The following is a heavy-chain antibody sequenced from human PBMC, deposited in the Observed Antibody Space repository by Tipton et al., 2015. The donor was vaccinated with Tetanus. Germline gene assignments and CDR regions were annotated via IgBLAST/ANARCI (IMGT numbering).Heavy chain of an antibody. Sequence: TLSLTCTVSGGSIGSGGNYWSWVRQPPGKGLEWIGQISHSGSTNYNPSLKSRVTISVDNSKNQFSLNLSSVTAADTAVYYCARVSRYYYDSSIGMDVWGQGTTVTVSS. D-gene: IGHD3-22*01. CDR2: ISHSGST. CDR3: ARVSRYYYDSSIGMDV. J-gene: IGHJ6*02. CDR1: GGSIGSGGNY. V-gene: IGHV4-4*02.